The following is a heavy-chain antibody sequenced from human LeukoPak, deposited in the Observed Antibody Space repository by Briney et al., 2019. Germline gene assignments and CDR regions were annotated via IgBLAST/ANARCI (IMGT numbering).Heavy chain of an antibody. CDR3: ARHEVTMVRGVIIPQPPGY. CDR1: GGSISSYY. V-gene: IGHV4-59*08. J-gene: IGHJ4*02. Sequence: SETLSLTCTVSGGSISSYYWSWIRQPPGKGLEWIGYIYYSGSTNYNPSLKRRVTISVETSKNQFSLKLSSVTAADTAVYYCARHEVTMVRGVIIPQPPGYWGQGTLVTVSS. CDR2: IYYSGST. D-gene: IGHD3-10*01.